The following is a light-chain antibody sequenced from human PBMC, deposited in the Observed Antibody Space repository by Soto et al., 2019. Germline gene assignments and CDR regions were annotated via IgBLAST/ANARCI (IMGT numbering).Light chain of an antibody. V-gene: IGKV1-5*01. J-gene: IGKJ4*01. CDR2: DAS. CDR3: QQYNSYSPLT. Sequence: DIQMTQSPSTLSASVGDRVTITCRASQSISSWLAWYQQKPGKAPTLLIYDASSLESGVPSRFSGSGSGTEYTLTISSLQPDDFATYYCQQYNSYSPLTFGGGTKVDIK. CDR1: QSISSW.